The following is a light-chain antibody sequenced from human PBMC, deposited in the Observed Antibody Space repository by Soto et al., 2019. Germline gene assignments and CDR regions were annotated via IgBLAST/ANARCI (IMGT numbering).Light chain of an antibody. Sequence: DIQMTQSTSTLSASVGDRVTITCRASQSMSSWLAWYQQKPGKAPKLLIYDASSLESGVPSRFSGSGSGTEFTLTISILQPDDFATYYCQQYNSYSQYTFGQGTKLEIK. CDR3: QQYNSYSQYT. J-gene: IGKJ2*01. V-gene: IGKV1-5*01. CDR2: DAS. CDR1: QSMSSW.